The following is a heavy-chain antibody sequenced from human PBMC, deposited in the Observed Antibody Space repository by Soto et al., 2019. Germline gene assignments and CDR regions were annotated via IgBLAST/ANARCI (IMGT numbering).Heavy chain of an antibody. CDR1: GGSISSYY. V-gene: IGHV4-59*01. CDR3: ARLEEGITFGGVIVNAFDI. J-gene: IGHJ3*02. D-gene: IGHD3-16*02. Sequence: ETLSLTCTVSGGSISSYYWSWIRQPPGKGLEWIGYIYYSGSTNYNPSLKSRVTISVDTSKNQFSLKLSSVTAADTAVYYCARLEEGITFGGVIVNAFDIWGQGTMVTVSS. CDR2: IYYSGST.